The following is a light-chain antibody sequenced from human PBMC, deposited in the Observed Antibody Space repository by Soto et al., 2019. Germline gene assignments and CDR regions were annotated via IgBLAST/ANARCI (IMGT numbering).Light chain of an antibody. CDR1: QSVKHY. CDR2: AAS. Sequence: DIQITQSPPSLSASVGDRVTISCRTSQSVKHYLSWYQQKPGKAPKLLICAASTLQSGVPSRFSVSGSGTDFTLAISSLQSEDFATHFCQQCFSTPQTFGQGTRVELK. CDR3: QQCFSTPQT. J-gene: IGKJ1*01. V-gene: IGKV1-39*01.